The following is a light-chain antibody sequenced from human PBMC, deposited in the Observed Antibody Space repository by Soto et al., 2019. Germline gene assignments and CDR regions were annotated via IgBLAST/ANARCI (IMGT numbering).Light chain of an antibody. J-gene: IGKJ2*01. CDR3: QQGSDWPPTYT. CDR1: QSVSNS. V-gene: IGKV3-11*01. Sequence: EMVLTQSPATLSLSPGERVTLSCRACQSVSNSLVWYQQKAGQAPRLLLYGISYRATGVPARFSGSGSGTDFTLSISSLEPEDFAIYYCQQGSDWPPTYTFGQGTKLEIK. CDR2: GIS.